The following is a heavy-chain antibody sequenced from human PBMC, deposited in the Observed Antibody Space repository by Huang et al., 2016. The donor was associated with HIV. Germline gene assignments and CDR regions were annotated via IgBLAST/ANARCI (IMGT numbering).Heavy chain of an antibody. V-gene: IGHV3-15*01. D-gene: IGHD4-17*01. CDR2: IKIKTDGGTT. Sequence: EVQLVESGGGLVKPGGSLRRSCAASGFTFSNAWMGWVRQAPWKGPELVGRIKIKTDGGTTDYAAPVKGRFTISRDDSKHTLYLQMNTLKTEDPAVYYCTTDRDYGDYVADAFDIWGQGTMVTVSS. J-gene: IGHJ3*02. CDR3: TTDRDYGDYVADAFDI. CDR1: GFTFSNAW.